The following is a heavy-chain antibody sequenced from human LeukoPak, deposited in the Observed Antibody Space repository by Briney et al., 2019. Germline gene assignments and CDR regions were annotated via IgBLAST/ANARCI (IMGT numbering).Heavy chain of an antibody. CDR3: ARHEGSGSYYSY. J-gene: IGHJ1*01. D-gene: IGHD1-26*01. Sequence: GESLKISCKGSGXSFTTYCIAWVRQMPGRGMEWMGIISPDDSEIRYSPSFRGQVTISADKSTSTAYLQWSRLKASDTAIYYCARHEGSGSYYSYWGQGTLVTVSS. CDR2: ISPDDSEI. V-gene: IGHV5-51*01. CDR1: GXSFTTYC.